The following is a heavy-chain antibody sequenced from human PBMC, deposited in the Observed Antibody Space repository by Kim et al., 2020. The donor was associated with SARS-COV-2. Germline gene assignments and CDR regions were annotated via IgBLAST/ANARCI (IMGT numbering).Heavy chain of an antibody. V-gene: IGHV3-53*01. J-gene: IGHJ4*02. CDR3: ARAHEDSSGYYYVYYFDY. Sequence: GGSLRLSCAASGFTVSSNYMSWVRQAPGKGLEWVSVIYSGGSTYYADSVKGRFTISRDNSKNTLYLQMNSLRAEDTAVYYCARAHEDSSGYYYVYYFDYWGQGTLVTVSS. CDR1: GFTVSSNY. CDR2: IYSGGST. D-gene: IGHD3-22*01.